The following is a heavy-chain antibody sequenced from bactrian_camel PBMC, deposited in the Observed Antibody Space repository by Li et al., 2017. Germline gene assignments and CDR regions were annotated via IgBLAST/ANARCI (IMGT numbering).Heavy chain of an antibody. V-gene: IGHV3S6*01. Sequence: HVQLVESGGGLVQPGGSLRLSCAASGLSFSSYYTTWVRQAPGKGLECVSHISSDGRVTYYADSVKGRFTMSRDNAKSMLYLQLNSLKSDDTAMYYCSLAHQYGGTWFAATNYWGQGTQVTVS. J-gene: IGHJ4*01. D-gene: IGHD2*01. CDR3: SLAHQYGGTWFAATNY. CDR2: ISSDGRVT. CDR1: GLSFSSYY.